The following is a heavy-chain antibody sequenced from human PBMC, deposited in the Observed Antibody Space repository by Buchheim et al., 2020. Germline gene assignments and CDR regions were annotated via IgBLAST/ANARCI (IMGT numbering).Heavy chain of an antibody. CDR2: VYTSGTT. V-gene: IGHV4-61*02. Sequence: QVQLQESGPGLVKPSQTLSLTCSVSGGSISNGSYYWNWIRQPAGKGLEWIGRVYTSGTTIYNPSLKSRATISVDTSKNHFSLNLSSVTAADTAVYFCARDEAVTGYYYDYGMDVWGQGTT. CDR3: ARDEAVTGYYYDYGMDV. D-gene: IGHD4-11*01. CDR1: GGSISNGSYY. J-gene: IGHJ6*02.